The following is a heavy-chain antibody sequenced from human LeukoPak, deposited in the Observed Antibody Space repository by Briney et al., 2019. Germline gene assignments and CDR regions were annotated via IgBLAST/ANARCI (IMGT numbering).Heavy chain of an antibody. CDR3: ARAGAGGWYTGVDY. J-gene: IGHJ4*02. CDR2: ISSSSSYI. D-gene: IGHD6-19*01. Sequence: GGSLRLSCAASGFTFSSYSMNWVRQAPGKGLEWVSSISSSSSYIYYADSVKGRFTISRDNAKNSLYLQMNSLRAEDTAVYYCARAGAGGWYTGVDYWGQGTLVTVSS. CDR1: GFTFSSYS. V-gene: IGHV3-21*01.